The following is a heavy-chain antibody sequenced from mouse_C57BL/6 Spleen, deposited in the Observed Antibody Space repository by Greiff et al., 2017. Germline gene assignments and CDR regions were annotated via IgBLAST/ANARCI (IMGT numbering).Heavy chain of an antibody. CDR1: GFTFSSYG. Sequence: EVMLVESGGDLVKPGGSLKLSCAASGFTFSSYGMSWVRQTPDKRLEWVATISSGGSYTYYPDSLKGRFTISRDNAKNTLYLQMSSLKSEDTAMYYCARRGSNYVDAMDYWGQGTSVTVSS. CDR2: ISSGGSYT. D-gene: IGHD2-5*01. CDR3: ARRGSNYVDAMDY. J-gene: IGHJ4*01. V-gene: IGHV5-6*02.